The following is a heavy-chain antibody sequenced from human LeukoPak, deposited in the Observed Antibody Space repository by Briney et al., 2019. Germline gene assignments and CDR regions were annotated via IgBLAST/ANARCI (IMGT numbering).Heavy chain of an antibody. D-gene: IGHD3-3*01. J-gene: IGHJ4*02. Sequence: TGGSLRLXCAASGFTFSSYWMHWVRQAPGKGLVWVSRINSDGSSTTYADSVKGRFTISRDNAKNTLYLQMNSLRAEDTAVYYCARVEPIRLLVDYWGQGTLVTVSS. CDR3: ARVEPIRLLVDY. V-gene: IGHV3-74*03. CDR2: INSDGSST. CDR1: GFTFSSYW.